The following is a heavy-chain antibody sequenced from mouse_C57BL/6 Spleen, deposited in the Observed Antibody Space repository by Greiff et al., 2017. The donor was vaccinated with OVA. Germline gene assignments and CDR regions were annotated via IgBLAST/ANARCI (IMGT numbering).Heavy chain of an antibody. J-gene: IGHJ3*01. D-gene: IGHD4-1*01. V-gene: IGHV2-5*01. CDR2: IWRGGGT. CDR1: GFSLTSYG. CDR3: AKTPGTGTLLAY. Sequence: VQLQQSGPGLVQPSPSLSITCTVSGFSLTSYGVHWVRQTPGKGLEWLGVIWRGGGTDYNAAFMYRLGITKDNSKSQVFFKMNRLQADYTAIYCGAKTPGTGTLLAYWGQGTLVTVSA.